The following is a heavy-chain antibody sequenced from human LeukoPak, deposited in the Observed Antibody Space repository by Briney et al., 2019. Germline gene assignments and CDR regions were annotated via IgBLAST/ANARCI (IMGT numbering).Heavy chain of an antibody. CDR2: ISAYNGNT. J-gene: IGHJ4*02. Sequence: AGSVKVSCKASGYTFTSYGISWVRQAPGQGLEWMGWISAYNGNTNYAQKLQGRVTMTTDTSTSTAYMELRSLRSDDTAVYYCARGPGDIAVGDFDYWGQGTLVTVSS. D-gene: IGHD6-19*01. CDR3: ARGPGDIAVGDFDY. CDR1: GYTFTSYG. V-gene: IGHV1-18*01.